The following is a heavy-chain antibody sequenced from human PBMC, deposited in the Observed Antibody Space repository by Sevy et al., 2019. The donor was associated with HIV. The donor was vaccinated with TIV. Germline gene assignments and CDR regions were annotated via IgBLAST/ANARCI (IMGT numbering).Heavy chain of an antibody. Sequence: ASVKVSCKASGYTFTFYDINWVRQATGQGLEWVGWMNPNSGNTGYAQKFQGRVTMTRNASISTAYMELSSLRAEDTAVFYCAVGASLYSSSIIEYDYWGQGTLVTVSS. J-gene: IGHJ4*02. D-gene: IGHD6-6*01. CDR1: GYTFTFYD. CDR2: MNPNSGNT. V-gene: IGHV1-8*01. CDR3: AVGASLYSSSIIEYDY.